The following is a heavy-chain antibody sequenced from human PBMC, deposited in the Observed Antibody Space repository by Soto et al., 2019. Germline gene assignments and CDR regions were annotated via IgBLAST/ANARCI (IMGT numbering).Heavy chain of an antibody. J-gene: IGHJ3*02. CDR2: ISWNSGSI. Sequence: EVQLVESGGGLVQPGRSLRLSCAASGFTFDDYAMHWVRQAPGKGLEWVSGISWNSGSIGYAGLVKGRFTISRANAKNSLYLQMNGLRAEDTVLYYCAKDTGGTTVTTGGAFEIWGQGTMVTVSS. D-gene: IGHD4-17*01. V-gene: IGHV3-9*01. CDR1: GFTFDDYA. CDR3: AKDTGGTTVTTGGAFEI.